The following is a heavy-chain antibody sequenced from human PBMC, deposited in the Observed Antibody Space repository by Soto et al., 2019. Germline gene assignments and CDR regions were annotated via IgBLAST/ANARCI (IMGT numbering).Heavy chain of an antibody. D-gene: IGHD6-13*01. CDR2: ISAYNGNT. J-gene: IGHJ5*02. Sequence: QVQLVQSGAEVKKPGASVKVSCKASGYTFNSYGITWVRQAPGQGLEWMGWISAYNGNTNYAQKTQDRVTVTTDTSTSTAYMELRSLRSDDTAVYYCARGSKPGIAAAGTVSFDPWGQGTLVTVSS. CDR1: GYTFNSYG. CDR3: ARGSKPGIAAAGTVSFDP. V-gene: IGHV1-18*01.